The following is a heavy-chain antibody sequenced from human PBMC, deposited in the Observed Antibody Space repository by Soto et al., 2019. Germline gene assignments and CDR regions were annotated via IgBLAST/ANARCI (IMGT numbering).Heavy chain of an antibody. CDR2: VSWNSVSI. Sequence: EVQLVESGGGLVQPGRSLRLSCAASGFTFDDYAMHWVRQAPGKGLEGVSGVSWNSVSIGYADSVKGRFTISRDNAGNSLYLQMNSLRAADTALYYCAKGGSGWYGNFDYWGQGTLVTVSS. CDR3: AKGGSGWYGNFDY. J-gene: IGHJ4*02. D-gene: IGHD6-19*01. CDR1: GFTFDDYA. V-gene: IGHV3-9*01.